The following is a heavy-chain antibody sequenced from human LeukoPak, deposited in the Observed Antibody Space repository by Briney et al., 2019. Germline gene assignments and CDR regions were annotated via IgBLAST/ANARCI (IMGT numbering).Heavy chain of an antibody. CDR1: GFTVSSKY. J-gene: IGHJ6*02. V-gene: IGHV3-53*01. Sequence: GGSPRLSCAASGFTVSSKYMSWVRQAPGKGLEWVSVIYSGGSTYYADSVKGRFTISRDNSKNTLYLQMNNLKAEDTAVYYCVSLDGVYYYHMDVWGQGTTVIVSS. CDR3: VSLDGVYYYHMDV. CDR2: IYSGGST. D-gene: IGHD3/OR15-3a*01.